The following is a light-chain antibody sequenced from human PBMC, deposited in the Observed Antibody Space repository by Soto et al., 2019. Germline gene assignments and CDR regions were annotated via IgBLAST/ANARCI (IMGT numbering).Light chain of an antibody. CDR1: QSINIY. CDR3: QQSYRSPYT. CDR2: GAS. Sequence: DIQMTQSPSSLFASVGDIVTVTCRASQSINIYLNWYQQKPGKAPTLLIYGASSLQSGVPSRFSGGGSRTDFTLTISALQPEDFATYYCQQSYRSPYTFGQGTKLEI. V-gene: IGKV1-39*01. J-gene: IGKJ2*01.